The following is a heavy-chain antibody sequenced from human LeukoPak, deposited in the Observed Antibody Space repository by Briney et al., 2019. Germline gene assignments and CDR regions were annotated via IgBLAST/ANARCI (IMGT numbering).Heavy chain of an antibody. CDR1: GFTFSSYA. D-gene: IGHD5-18*01. V-gene: IGHV3-23*01. CDR3: AKGSFSYGPN. CDR2: ISGSGGST. Sequence: GESLRVSCTASGFTFSSYAMSWVRQAPGKGLEWVSAISGSGGSTYYADSVKGRFTISKDNSKNTLYLQMNSLRAEDTAVYYCAKGSFSYGPNWGQGTLVTVSS. J-gene: IGHJ4*02.